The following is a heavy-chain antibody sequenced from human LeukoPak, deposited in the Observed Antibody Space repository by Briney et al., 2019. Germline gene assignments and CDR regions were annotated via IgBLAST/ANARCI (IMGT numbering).Heavy chain of an antibody. CDR1: QFTFNGSW. J-gene: IGHJ4*02. Sequence: GGPLRLSCADSQFTFNGSWMNWVRQAPGKGLEWVANMDPTGSQRRYVDSVKGSFTISKDNPGASLYLAMHSLRAEDTAIYYCAIWTSGNYWGQGTLVTVSS. D-gene: IGHD1-1*01. CDR3: AIWTSGNY. CDR2: MDPTGSQR. V-gene: IGHV3-7*01.